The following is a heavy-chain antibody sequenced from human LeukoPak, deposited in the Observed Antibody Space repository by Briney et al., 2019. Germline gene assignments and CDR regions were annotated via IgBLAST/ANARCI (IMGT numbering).Heavy chain of an antibody. Sequence: GGSLRLSCAASGFTVSSNYMSWVRQAPGKGREWVSVIYSSGNTYYADSVKDRFTISRDDSKNTMYLQMNSLRTEDTAVYYCASRRSSSWGIDYWGQGTLVTVSS. CDR1: GFTVSSNY. J-gene: IGHJ4*02. D-gene: IGHD6-13*01. V-gene: IGHV3-66*02. CDR3: ASRRSSSWGIDY. CDR2: IYSSGNT.